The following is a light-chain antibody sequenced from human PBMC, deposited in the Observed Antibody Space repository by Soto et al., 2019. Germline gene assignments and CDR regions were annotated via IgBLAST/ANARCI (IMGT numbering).Light chain of an antibody. CDR1: QTISRY. J-gene: IGKJ5*01. V-gene: IGKV1-39*01. Sequence: DIQVTQSPSSLSASVGDRVTITCRASQTISRYLNWYQHKPGKAPELLIYTASILQSGVPSRFSGSGSGTDFNLTISSLQREDFATYYCQQSYSILPITFGQGTRLEIK. CDR3: QQSYSILPIT. CDR2: TAS.